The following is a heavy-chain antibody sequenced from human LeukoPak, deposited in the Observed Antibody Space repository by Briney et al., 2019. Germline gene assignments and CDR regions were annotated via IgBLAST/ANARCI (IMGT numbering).Heavy chain of an antibody. J-gene: IGHJ4*02. CDR2: IYSGGST. CDR3: ATSLRGGYFDY. D-gene: IGHD2-8*01. Sequence: GGSLRLSCAASGFTVSSNYMSWVRQAPGKGLEWVSVIYSGGSTYYADSVKGRFTISRDNSKNTLYLQMNSLRAEDTAVYYCATSLRGGYFDYWGQGTLVTVSS. V-gene: IGHV3-53*01. CDR1: GFTVSSNY.